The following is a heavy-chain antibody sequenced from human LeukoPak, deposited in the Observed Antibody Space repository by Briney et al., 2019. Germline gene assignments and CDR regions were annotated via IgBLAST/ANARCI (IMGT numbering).Heavy chain of an antibody. V-gene: IGHV4-38-2*02. CDR1: GYSISSGYY. Sequence: SETLSLTCTVSGYSISSGYYWGWIRQPPGKGLEWIGSIYHSGSTYYNPSLKSRVTISVDTSKNQFSLKLSSVTAADTAVYYCAREGINSSGMLAEGPFDYWGQGTLVTVSS. CDR2: IYHSGST. J-gene: IGHJ4*02. D-gene: IGHD6-19*01. CDR3: AREGINSSGMLAEGPFDY.